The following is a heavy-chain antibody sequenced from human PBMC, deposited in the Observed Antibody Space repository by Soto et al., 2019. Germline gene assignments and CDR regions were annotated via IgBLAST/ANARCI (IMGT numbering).Heavy chain of an antibody. J-gene: IGHJ4*02. D-gene: IGHD3-10*01. Sequence: RLSCAASGFTFSSYEMNWVRQAPGKGLEWVSYISSSGSTIYYADSVKGRFTISRDNAKNSLYLQMNSLRAEGTAVYYCAPGITMVRGVITENWGQGTLVTVSS. V-gene: IGHV3-48*03. CDR1: GFTFSSYE. CDR2: ISSSGSTI. CDR3: APGITMVRGVITEN.